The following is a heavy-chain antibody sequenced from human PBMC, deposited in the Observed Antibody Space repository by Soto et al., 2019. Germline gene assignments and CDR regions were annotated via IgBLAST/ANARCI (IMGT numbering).Heavy chain of an antibody. V-gene: IGHV3-21*01. Sequence: GGSLRLSCAASGFTFSSYGMHWVRQAPGKGLEWVSVISYSSSYIYYADSGKGRFTISRDNAKNSLYLQMNSLRAEDTAVYYCAREAAPVTPFDYYFDYWGQGTLVTVSS. D-gene: IGHD4-4*01. CDR1: GFTFSSYG. CDR3: AREAAPVTPFDYYFDY. CDR2: ISYSSSYI. J-gene: IGHJ4*02.